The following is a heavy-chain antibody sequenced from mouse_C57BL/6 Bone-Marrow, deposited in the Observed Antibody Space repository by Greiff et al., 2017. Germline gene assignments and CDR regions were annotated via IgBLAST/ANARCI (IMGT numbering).Heavy chain of an antibody. CDR3: ARQVILRGYWYFDV. CDR1: GFTFSDYY. J-gene: IGHJ1*03. V-gene: IGHV5-12*01. CDR2: ISNGGGST. Sequence: EVQLVESGGGLVQPGGSLKLSCAASGFTFSDYYMYWVRQTPEKRLEWVAYISNGGGSTYYPDTVKGRFTISRDNAKNTLYLQMSRLKSEDTAMYYCARQVILRGYWYFDVWGTGTTVTVSS. D-gene: IGHD1-1*01.